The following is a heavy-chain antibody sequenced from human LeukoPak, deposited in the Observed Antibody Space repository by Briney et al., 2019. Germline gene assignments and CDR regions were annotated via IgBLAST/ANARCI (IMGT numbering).Heavy chain of an antibody. CDR3: ARDRYSGTPDAFDI. J-gene: IGHJ3*02. D-gene: IGHD1-26*01. V-gene: IGHV4-34*01. CDR1: GGSFSGYY. Sequence: SETLSLTCAVYGGSFSGYYWSWIRQPPGKGLEWIGEINHSGSTNYNPSLKSRVTISVDTSKNQFSLKLSSVTAADTAVYYCARDRYSGTPDAFDIWGQGTMVTVSS. CDR2: INHSGST.